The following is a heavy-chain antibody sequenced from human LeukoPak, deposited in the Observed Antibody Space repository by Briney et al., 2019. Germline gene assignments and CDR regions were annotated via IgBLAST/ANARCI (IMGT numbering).Heavy chain of an antibody. CDR2: ISSNGGST. J-gene: IGHJ4*02. Sequence: GGSLRLSCAASGFXVSDSYISWVRQAPGKGLEYVSAISSNGGSTYYADSVKGRFTISRDNSKNTLYLQMSSLRAEDTAVYYCVITSATGPLDYWGQGTLVTVSS. CDR1: GFXVSDSY. D-gene: IGHD6-6*01. CDR3: VITSATGPLDY. V-gene: IGHV3-64D*09.